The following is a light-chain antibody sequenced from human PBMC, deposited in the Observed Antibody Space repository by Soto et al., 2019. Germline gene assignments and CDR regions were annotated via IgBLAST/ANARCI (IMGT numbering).Light chain of an antibody. V-gene: IGKV1-5*01. CDR2: AAS. CDR3: QQYYSYPT. Sequence: DITMSQSPSTLSASVGDRVTITCRASQSISTWLAWYQQKPGKAPKLLIYAASTLQSGVPSRFSGSGSGTDFTLTISCLQSEDFATYYCQQYYSYPTFGQGTKVDI. J-gene: IGKJ1*01. CDR1: QSISTW.